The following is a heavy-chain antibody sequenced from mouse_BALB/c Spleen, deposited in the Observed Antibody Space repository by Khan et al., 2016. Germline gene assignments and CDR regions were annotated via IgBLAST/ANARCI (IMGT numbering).Heavy chain of an antibody. V-gene: IGHV1-9*01. Sequence: VQLQESGAELMKPGASVKISCKATGYTFSSYWIEWVKQRPGHGLEWIGEILPGSGSTNYNEKFKDKATFTADTSSNTAYMQLSSLTSEDSAVYYCFLYYYDSSYDYWGQGTTLTVSS. J-gene: IGHJ2*01. CDR2: ILPGSGST. CDR1: GYTFSSYW. CDR3: FLYYYDSSYDY. D-gene: IGHD1-1*01.